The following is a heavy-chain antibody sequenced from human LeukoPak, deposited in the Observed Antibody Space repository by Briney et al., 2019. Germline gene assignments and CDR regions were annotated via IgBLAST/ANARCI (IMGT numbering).Heavy chain of an antibody. V-gene: IGHV3-23*01. CDR1: GFTFSSYA. D-gene: IGHD3-22*01. Sequence: HPGGSLRLSCAASGFTFSSYAMSWVRQAPGKGLEWVSAISGSGGSTYYADSVKGRFTISRDNSKNTLYLQMNSLRAEDTAVYYCAKVNGYYLTAFDYWGQGTLVTVSS. CDR3: AKVNGYYLTAFDY. J-gene: IGHJ4*02. CDR2: ISGSGGST.